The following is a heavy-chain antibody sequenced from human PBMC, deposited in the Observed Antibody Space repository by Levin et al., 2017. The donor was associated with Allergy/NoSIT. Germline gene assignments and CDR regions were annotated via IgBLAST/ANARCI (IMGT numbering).Heavy chain of an antibody. V-gene: IGHV3-11*01. CDR2: IRNIGGTI. Sequence: GGSLRLSCVASGFTFSDYYMSWIRQAPGKGLEWISYIRNIGGTIYYADSVKGRFTISRDNAKNSLYLQMNSLRAEDTAVYYCATAACSSTSCDTGAFDHWGQGTLVTVSS. D-gene: IGHD2-2*02. CDR1: GFTFSDYY. CDR3: ATAACSSTSCDTGAFDH. J-gene: IGHJ5*02.